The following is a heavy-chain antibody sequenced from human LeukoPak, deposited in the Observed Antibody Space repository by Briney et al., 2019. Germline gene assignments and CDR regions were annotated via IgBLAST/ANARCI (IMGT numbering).Heavy chain of an antibody. Sequence: GGSLRLSCAASGFTFSSYAMSWVRQAPGKGLEWVSAVSGSGGSTYYADSVKGRFTISRDNSKNTLYLQMNSLRAEDTAVYYCAKDTYDSSGYYSDWGQGTLVTVSS. V-gene: IGHV3-23*01. CDR3: AKDTYDSSGYYSD. J-gene: IGHJ4*02. CDR1: GFTFSSYA. CDR2: VSGSGGST. D-gene: IGHD3-22*01.